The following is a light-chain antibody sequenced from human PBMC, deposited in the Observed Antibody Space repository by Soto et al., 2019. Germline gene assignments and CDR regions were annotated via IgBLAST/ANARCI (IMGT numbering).Light chain of an antibody. CDR2: AAS. CDR3: QQSYSTLRT. J-gene: IGKJ1*01. CDR1: QSISNY. Sequence: DIQMTQSPSSLSASVGDRVTITCRASQSISNYLNWYQQKPGKAPKLLIYAASSLQRGVPSRFSGSGSGTDFTLTISSLQPEDFATYYCQQSYSTLRTFGQGTKVDI. V-gene: IGKV1-39*01.